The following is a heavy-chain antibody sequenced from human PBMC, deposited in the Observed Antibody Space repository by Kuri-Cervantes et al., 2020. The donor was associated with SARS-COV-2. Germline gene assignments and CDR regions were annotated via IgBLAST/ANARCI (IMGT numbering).Heavy chain of an antibody. J-gene: IGHJ1*01. CDR3: TRDGGYYDFWSGYQRH. CDR1: GFLFSASA. Sequence: GESLKISCEVSGFLFSASAIHWVRQGSGKGLEWVGRVRGKANNYATAYAASVKGRFTISRDDSKSIAYLQMNSLKTEDTAVYYCTRDGGYYDFWSGYQRHWGQGTLVTVSS. CDR2: VRGKANNYAT. D-gene: IGHD3-3*01. V-gene: IGHV3-73*01.